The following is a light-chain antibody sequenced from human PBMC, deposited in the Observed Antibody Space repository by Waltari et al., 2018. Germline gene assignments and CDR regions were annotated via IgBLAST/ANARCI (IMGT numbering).Light chain of an antibody. Sequence: DIVMTQPPDSLAVSLGERATINCKYSQSVLYSSNNKNYLAWYQQKPGQPPKLLIYWASTRESGVPDRFSGSGSGTDFTLTISSLQAEDVAVYYCQQYYSTPTFGQGTRLEIK. CDR1: QSVLYSSNNKNY. J-gene: IGKJ5*01. V-gene: IGKV4-1*01. CDR2: WAS. CDR3: QQYYSTPT.